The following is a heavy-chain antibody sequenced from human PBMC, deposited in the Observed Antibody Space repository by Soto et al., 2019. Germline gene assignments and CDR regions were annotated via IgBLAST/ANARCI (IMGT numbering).Heavy chain of an antibody. CDR2: IYHSGST. V-gene: IGHV4-4*02. CDR3: LRDKAAAGTLIVY. CDR1: GGSISSSNW. J-gene: IGHJ4*02. Sequence: SETLSLTCAVSGGSISSSNWWSCVRQPPGKGLEWIGEIYHSGSTNYNPSLKSRVTISVDKSKNQFSLKLSSVTAADTAVYYCLRDKAAAGTLIVYWCQGTLVTVSS. D-gene: IGHD6-13*01.